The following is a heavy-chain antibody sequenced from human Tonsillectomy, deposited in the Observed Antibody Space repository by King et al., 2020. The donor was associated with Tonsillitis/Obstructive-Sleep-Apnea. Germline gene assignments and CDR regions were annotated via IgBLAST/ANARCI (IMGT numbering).Heavy chain of an antibody. J-gene: IGHJ4*02. V-gene: IGHV4-61*01. Sequence: VQLQESGPGLVKPSETLSLTRTVSGGSVSSGSYYLSWIRQPPGKGLEWIGDIYYSGSTNYNPPPKSRVTISVDTSKNQFSLKLSSVTAADTAVYYCARSSTTIVPWYFDYWGQGTLVTVSS. CDR1: GGSVSSGSYY. D-gene: IGHD1-26*01. CDR3: ARSSTTIVPWYFDY. CDR2: IYYSGST.